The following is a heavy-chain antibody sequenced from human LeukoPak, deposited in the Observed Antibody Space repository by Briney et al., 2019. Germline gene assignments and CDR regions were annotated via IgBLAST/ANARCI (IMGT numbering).Heavy chain of an antibody. CDR1: GLTFSSYA. CDR2: ISGSGGST. CDR3: AKAGIAAAGTAD. Sequence: GGSLRLSCAASGLTFSSYAMSWVRQAPGKGLVWDSAISGSGGSTYYADSVKGRFTISRDNSKNTLYLQMNSLRAEDTAVYYCAKAGIAAAGTADWGQGTLVTVSS. V-gene: IGHV3-23*01. J-gene: IGHJ4*02. D-gene: IGHD6-13*01.